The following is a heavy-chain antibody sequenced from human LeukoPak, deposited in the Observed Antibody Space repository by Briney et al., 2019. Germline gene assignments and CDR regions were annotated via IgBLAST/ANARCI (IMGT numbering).Heavy chain of an antibody. V-gene: IGHV4-39*07. J-gene: IGHJ4*02. Sequence: KPSETLSLTCTVSGGSISSSHYYWGWIRQPPGKGLEWIGCIYSGGTTSYSPSLESRVTISVDTSENQFSLKLSSVTAADTAIYYCARHPRSTLDIVVVPAADWGQGTLVTVSS. D-gene: IGHD2-2*01. CDR2: IYSGGTT. CDR3: ARHPRSTLDIVVVPAAD. CDR1: GGSISSSHYY.